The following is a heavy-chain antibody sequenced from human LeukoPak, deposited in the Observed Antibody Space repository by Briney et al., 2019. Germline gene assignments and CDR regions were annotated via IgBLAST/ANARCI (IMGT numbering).Heavy chain of an antibody. CDR1: GGSISSGGYY. V-gene: IGHV4-31*03. CDR2: IYYSGST. J-gene: IGHJ4*02. Sequence: SETLSLTCTVSGGSISSGGYYWSWIRQHPGKGLEWIGYIYYSGSTYYNPSLKSRVTISVDTSKNQFSLKLSSVTAADTAVYYCARDLRSTMIGVKGGFDYWGQGTLVTVSS. CDR3: ARDLRSTMIGVKGGFDY. D-gene: IGHD3-22*01.